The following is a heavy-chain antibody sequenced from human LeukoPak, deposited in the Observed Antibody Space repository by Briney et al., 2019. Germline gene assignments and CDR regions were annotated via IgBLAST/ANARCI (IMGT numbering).Heavy chain of an antibody. V-gene: IGHV4-34*01. CDR3: ARTRYCSGGSCYPLAEYSQH. CDR2: INHSGST. D-gene: IGHD2-15*01. CDR1: GGSFSGYY. J-gene: IGHJ1*01. Sequence: SETLSLTCAVYGGSFSGYYWSWIRQPPGKGLEWIGEINHSGSTNYNPSLKSRVTISVDTSKNQFSLKLSSVTAADTAVYYCARTRYCSGGSCYPLAEYSQHWGQGTLVTVSS.